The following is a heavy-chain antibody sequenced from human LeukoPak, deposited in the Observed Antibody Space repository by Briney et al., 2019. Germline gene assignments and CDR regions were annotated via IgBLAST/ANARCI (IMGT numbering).Heavy chain of an antibody. CDR2: IYYSGST. CDR3: ARQGPLTTAVTTRTNPFDY. V-gene: IGHV4-59*08. J-gene: IGHJ4*02. CDR1: AGSISSSY. D-gene: IGHD4-11*01. Sequence: SETLSLTCTVSAGSISSSYWSWIRQPPGQALEWIGYIYYSGSTNYNPSLKSRVTISVDTSKNQFSLKLNSVTAADTAVYYCARQGPLTTAVTTRTNPFDYWGQGTLVTVSS.